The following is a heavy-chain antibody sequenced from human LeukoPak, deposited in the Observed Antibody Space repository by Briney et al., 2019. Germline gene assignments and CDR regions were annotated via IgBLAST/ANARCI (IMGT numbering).Heavy chain of an antibody. V-gene: IGHV1-2*04. D-gene: IGHD6-13*01. CDR2: INPNSCGT. CDR3: ARDRGYSSSWYGMYYFDY. Sequence: ASVKVSCKASGYTFTGYYMHWVRQAPGQGLEWMGWINPNSCGTNYAQKFQGWVTMTRDTSISTAYMELSRLRSDDTAVYYCARDRGYSSSWYGMYYFDYWGQGTLVTVSS. CDR1: GYTFTGYY. J-gene: IGHJ4*02.